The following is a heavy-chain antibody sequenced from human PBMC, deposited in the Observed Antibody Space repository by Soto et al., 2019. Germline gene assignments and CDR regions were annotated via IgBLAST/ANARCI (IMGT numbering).Heavy chain of an antibody. D-gene: IGHD6-19*01. Sequence: EVQLVESGGGLVQPGGSLRLSCAASGFTFSSYSMNWVRQAPGKGLEWVSYISSSSSTIYYADSVKGRFTISRDNAENSLYLQMNSLRAEDTAVYYCARVYGIAVAGTLDYWGQGTLVTVSS. J-gene: IGHJ4*02. CDR2: ISSSSSTI. V-gene: IGHV3-48*01. CDR1: GFTFSSYS. CDR3: ARVYGIAVAGTLDY.